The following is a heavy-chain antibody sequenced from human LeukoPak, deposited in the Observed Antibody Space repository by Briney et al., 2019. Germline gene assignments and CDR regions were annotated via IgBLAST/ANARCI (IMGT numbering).Heavy chain of an antibody. V-gene: IGHV3-33*01. CDR2: IWYDGSNK. Sequence: GGSLRLSCAASGFTFSSYGMHWVRQAPGKGLEWVAVIWYDGSNKYYADSVKGRFTISRDNSKNTLYLQMNSLRAEDTAVYYCARVGYCSSTSCYGLDYWGQGTLVTVSS. D-gene: IGHD2-2*01. J-gene: IGHJ4*02. CDR3: ARVGYCSSTSCYGLDY. CDR1: GFTFSSYG.